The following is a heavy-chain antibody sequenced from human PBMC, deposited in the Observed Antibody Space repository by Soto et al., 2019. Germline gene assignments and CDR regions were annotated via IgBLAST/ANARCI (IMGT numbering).Heavy chain of an antibody. J-gene: IGHJ5*02. D-gene: IGHD6-19*01. CDR3: VGQWLAGYGAFGP. CDR1: GGSVSSDKW. V-gene: IGHV4-4*02. CDR2: IHSFGRT. Sequence: QVQLQESGPGLVKPSGTLSLTCAVSGGSVSSDKWWSWVRQPPGKGLEWIGEIHSFGRTNYNPSLKGRVTILLYKAQKQCTVKLACVTAAGTDVYFCVGQWLAGYGAFGPWGQGTLVTVS.